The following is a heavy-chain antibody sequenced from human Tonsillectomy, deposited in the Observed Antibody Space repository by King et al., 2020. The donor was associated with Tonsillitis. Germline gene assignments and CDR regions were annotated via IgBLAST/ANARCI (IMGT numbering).Heavy chain of an antibody. CDR2: ISWDGGST. CDR1: GFTFDDYI. J-gene: IGHJ1*01. V-gene: IGHV3-43*01. Sequence: QLVQSGGVVVQPGGSLRLSCAASGFTFDDYIMHWVRHTPGKGLEWVSLISWDGGSTNYADSVKGRFTISRDNSKNSLYLQMNSLRIEDTALYYCAKSGYSFGYFQWWGQGTLVTVSS. D-gene: IGHD5-18*01. CDR3: AKSGYSFGYFQW.